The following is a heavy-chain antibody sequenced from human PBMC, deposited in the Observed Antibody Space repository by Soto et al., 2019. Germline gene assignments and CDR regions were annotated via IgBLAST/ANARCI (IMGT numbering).Heavy chain of an antibody. CDR1: GYSFTSYW. D-gene: IGHD5-12*01. CDR3: ARRHSGYMEGYYYYGMDV. V-gene: IGHV5-51*01. CDR2: IYPGDSDT. J-gene: IGHJ6*02. Sequence: GESLKFSCKGSGYSFTSYWIGWVRQMPGKGLEWMGIIYPGDSDTRYSPSFQGQVTISADKSISTAYLQWSSLKASDTAMYYCARRHSGYMEGYYYYGMDVWGQGTTVTVSS.